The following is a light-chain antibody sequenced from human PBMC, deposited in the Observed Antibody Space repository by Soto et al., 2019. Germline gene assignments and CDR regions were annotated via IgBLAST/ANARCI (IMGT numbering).Light chain of an antibody. CDR1: QSVSNN. Sequence: EVVLTQSPVTLSVSPGERATLSCRASQSVSNNLAWYQQKPGQAPRLLIYGASTRATGIPARFSRSGSGTEFTLTITSLPSEDFAVYYCQQYNNWYSFGQGTKLEIK. J-gene: IGKJ2*01. CDR3: QQYNNWYS. CDR2: GAS. V-gene: IGKV3-15*01.